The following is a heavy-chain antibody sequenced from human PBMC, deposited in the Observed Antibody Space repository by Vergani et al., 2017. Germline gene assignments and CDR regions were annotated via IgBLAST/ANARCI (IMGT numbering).Heavy chain of an antibody. CDR3: AKSGAPGHLGFGESSYGMDV. J-gene: IGHJ6*02. D-gene: IGHD3-10*01. V-gene: IGHV1-8*01. Sequence: QVQLVQSGAEVKKPGASVKVSCRASGYSFSSYDISWVRQATGQGLEWMGWMNPNSGTTGYAQKFQGRVTMTRNTSINTTYMELSRLSFEDAAVYYCAKSGAPGHLGFGESSYGMDVWGQGTTVTVSS. CDR1: GYSFSSYD. CDR2: MNPNSGTT.